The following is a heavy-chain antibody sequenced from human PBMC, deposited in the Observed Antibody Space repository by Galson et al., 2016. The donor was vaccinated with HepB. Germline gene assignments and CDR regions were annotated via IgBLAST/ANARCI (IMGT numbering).Heavy chain of an antibody. CDR1: GFTFSSYA. CDR2: MSGSGAST. J-gene: IGHJ2*01. Sequence: SLRLSCAASGFTFSSYAMSWVRQAPGKGLGWVSAMSGSGASTFYADSVKGRFTTSRDNSKNTLYLQMNSLRAEDTAVYYCAKGENWNYGVWWYFDLWGRGTLVTVSS. CDR3: AKGENWNYGVWWYFDL. V-gene: IGHV3-23*01. D-gene: IGHD1-7*01.